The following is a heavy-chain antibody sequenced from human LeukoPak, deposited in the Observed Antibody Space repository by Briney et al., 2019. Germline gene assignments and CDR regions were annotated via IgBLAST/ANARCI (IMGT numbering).Heavy chain of an antibody. CDR2: INPSGGST. CDR3: ARARYPDSSGYYYFGY. J-gene: IGHJ4*02. V-gene: IGHV1-46*01. Sequence: ASVKVSCKASGYTFTSYYMHWVRQAPEQGLEWMGIINPSGGSTSYAQKFQGRVTMTRDTSTSTVYMELSSLRSEDTAVYYCARARYPDSSGYYYFGYWGQGTLVTVSS. D-gene: IGHD3-22*01. CDR1: GYTFTSYY.